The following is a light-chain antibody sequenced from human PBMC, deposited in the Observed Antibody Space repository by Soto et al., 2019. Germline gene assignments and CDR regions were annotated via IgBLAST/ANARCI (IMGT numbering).Light chain of an antibody. Sequence: QPVLTQSPSASASLGASVKLTCTLSSGHSSYAIAWHQQQPEKGPRYLMKLNSDGSHSKGDGVPDRFSGSSSGAERYLIISSLQSEDEADYYCQTWGTGFHGVFGGGTKLTVL. CDR1: SGHSSYA. CDR2: LNSDGSH. V-gene: IGLV4-69*01. J-gene: IGLJ3*02. CDR3: QTWGTGFHGV.